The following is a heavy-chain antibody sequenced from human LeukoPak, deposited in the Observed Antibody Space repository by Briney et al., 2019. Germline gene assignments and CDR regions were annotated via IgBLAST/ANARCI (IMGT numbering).Heavy chain of an antibody. CDR2: IYPSGNI. J-gene: IGHJ4*02. CDR1: GFTFSNTY. D-gene: IGHD5-24*01. Sequence: PGGSLRLSCAASGFTFSNTYMSWVRQAPGKGLEWVSLIYPSGNIYYTDSMKGRFTISRDNSKNTLFLQMNSLRAEDTAIYYCARTFRSGDGYKVGYFDYWGQGTLVTVSS. CDR3: ARTFRSGDGYKVGYFDY. V-gene: IGHV3-53*01.